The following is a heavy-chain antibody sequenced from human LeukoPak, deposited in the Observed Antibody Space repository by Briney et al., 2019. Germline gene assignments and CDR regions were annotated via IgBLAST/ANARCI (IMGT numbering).Heavy chain of an antibody. J-gene: IGHJ6*03. D-gene: IGHD5-18*01. CDR3: ARAVGYSYGPSLRGYMDV. V-gene: IGHV3-20*04. Sequence: GGSLRLSCAASGFTFDDYGMSWVRQAPGKGLEWVSGINWNGGSTGYADSVKGRFTISRDNAKNTLYLQMNSLRAEDTAVYYCARAVGYSYGPSLRGYMDVWGKGTTVTVSS. CDR2: INWNGGST. CDR1: GFTFDDYG.